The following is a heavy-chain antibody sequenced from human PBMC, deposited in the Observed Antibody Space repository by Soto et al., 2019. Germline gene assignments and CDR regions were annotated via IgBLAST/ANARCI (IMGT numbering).Heavy chain of an antibody. Sequence: ASVKVSCKASGYTFTSYDINWVRQATGQGLEWMGWMNSNSGNTGYAQKFQGRVTMTRNTSISTAYMELGSLRSEDTAVYYCARGLRWNDPHYYYYYGMDVWGQGTTVTVSS. CDR1: GYTFTSYD. V-gene: IGHV1-8*01. CDR3: ARGLRWNDPHYYYYYGMDV. CDR2: MNSNSGNT. D-gene: IGHD1-1*01. J-gene: IGHJ6*02.